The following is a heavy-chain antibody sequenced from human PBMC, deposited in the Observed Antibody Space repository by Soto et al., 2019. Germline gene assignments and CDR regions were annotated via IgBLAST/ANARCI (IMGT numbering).Heavy chain of an antibody. CDR3: ARSQGSSTSLEIYYYYYYGMDV. CDR1: GGTFSSYA. D-gene: IGHD2-2*01. V-gene: IGHV1-69*01. Sequence: QVQLVQSGAEVKKPGSSVKVSCKASGGTFSSYAISWVRQAPGQGLEWMGGIIPISGTANYAQKFQGRITMTADESTSTAYMALSSLRSEDTAVYSCARSQGSSTSLEIYYYYYYGMDVWGQGTTVTVSS. J-gene: IGHJ6*02. CDR2: IIPISGTA.